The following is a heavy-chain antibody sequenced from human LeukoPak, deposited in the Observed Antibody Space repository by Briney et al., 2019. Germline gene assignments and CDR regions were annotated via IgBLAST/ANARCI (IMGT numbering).Heavy chain of an antibody. D-gene: IGHD3-10*01. CDR3: ARDFGLSGSFDP. CDR1: GGSISSGGYY. CDR2: IYYSGST. J-gene: IGHJ5*02. Sequence: PSQTLSLTCTVSGGSISSGGYYWSWFRQHPGKGLEWIGYIYYSGSTYYNPSLKSRVTISVDTSKNQFSLKLSSVTAADTAVYYCARDFGLSGSFDPWGQGILVTVSS. V-gene: IGHV4-31*03.